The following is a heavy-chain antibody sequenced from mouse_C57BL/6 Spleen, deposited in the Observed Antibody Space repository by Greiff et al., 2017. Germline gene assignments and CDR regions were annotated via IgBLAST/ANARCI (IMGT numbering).Heavy chain of an antibody. J-gene: IGHJ2*01. Sequence: QVQLKQPGAELVRPGSSVKLSCKASGYTFTSYWMHWVKQRPIQGLEWIGNIDPSDSETHYNQKFKDKATLTVDKSSSTAYMQLSSLTSEDSAVYYCARSGYYGSSYGYWGQGTTLTVSS. V-gene: IGHV1-52*01. CDR3: ARSGYYGSSYGY. CDR1: GYTFTSYW. CDR2: IDPSDSET. D-gene: IGHD1-1*01.